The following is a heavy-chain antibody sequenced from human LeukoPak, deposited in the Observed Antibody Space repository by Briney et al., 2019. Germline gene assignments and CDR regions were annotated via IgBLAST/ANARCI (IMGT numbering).Heavy chain of an antibody. D-gene: IGHD2/OR15-2a*01. Sequence: GGSLRLSCAASGFTFSNYGMHWVRQAPGKGLEWVALIWYDGSNKYYTDSVKGRLTISRDNSKDTLFLQMNSLRAEDTAVYYCAREGPCGNSQFDYWGQGTLVTVSS. CDR2: IWYDGSNK. CDR1: GFTFSNYG. J-gene: IGHJ4*02. V-gene: IGHV3-33*01. CDR3: AREGPCGNSQFDY.